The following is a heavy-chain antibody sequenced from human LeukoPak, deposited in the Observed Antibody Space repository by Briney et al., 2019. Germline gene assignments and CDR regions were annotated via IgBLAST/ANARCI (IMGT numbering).Heavy chain of an antibody. CDR3: ARGVGANKGNWFDP. J-gene: IGHJ5*02. CDR1: GGSISSYY. D-gene: IGHD1-26*01. Sequence: ASETLSLTCTVSGGSISSYYWSWIRQPPGKGLEWIGYIYYSGSTNYNPSLKSRVTISVDTSKNQFSLKLSSVTAADTAVYYCARGVGANKGNWFDPWGQGTLVTVSS. V-gene: IGHV4-59*01. CDR2: IYYSGST.